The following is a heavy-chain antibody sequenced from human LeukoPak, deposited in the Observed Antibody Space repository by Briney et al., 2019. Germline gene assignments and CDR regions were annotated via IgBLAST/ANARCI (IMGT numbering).Heavy chain of an antibody. Sequence: PGGSLRLSCAASGFTFSSYAMHWVRQAPGKGLEWVAVIWYDGRNQYYADSAKGRFTISRDNSKNTLYLQMNSLRAEDTALYYCARTYYHMDVWGKGATVTVSS. CDR1: GFTFSSYA. CDR2: IWYDGRNQ. V-gene: IGHV3-33*01. CDR3: ARTYYHMDV. J-gene: IGHJ6*03.